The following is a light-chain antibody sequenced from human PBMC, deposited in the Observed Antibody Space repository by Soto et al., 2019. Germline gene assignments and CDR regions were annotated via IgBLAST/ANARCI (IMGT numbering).Light chain of an antibody. J-gene: IGLJ2*01. CDR3: QSYDTSLSVV. V-gene: IGLV1-40*01. Sequence: QLVLTQPPSVSGAPGQRVTISCTGSSSNIGAGYDVHWYQQLPGTAPKLLMYANSNRPSGVPDRFSGSKSGTSASLAITGLQAEDEADYYCQSYDTSLSVVFGGGTPLTVL. CDR1: SSNIGAGYD. CDR2: ANS.